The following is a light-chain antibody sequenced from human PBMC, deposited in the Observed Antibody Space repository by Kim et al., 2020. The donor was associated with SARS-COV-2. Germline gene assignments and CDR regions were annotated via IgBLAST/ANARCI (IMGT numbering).Light chain of an antibody. V-gene: IGLV3-9*01. CDR1: NIGSKN. CDR3: QVWDSSTVV. Sequence: SYELTQPLSVSVALGQTARITCGGNNIGSKNVHWYQQKPGQAPVLVIYRDTNRPSGIPERFSGSYSGNTATLTISRAQAGDEADYYCQVWDSSTVVFGGGTQLTVL. J-gene: IGLJ2*01. CDR2: RDT.